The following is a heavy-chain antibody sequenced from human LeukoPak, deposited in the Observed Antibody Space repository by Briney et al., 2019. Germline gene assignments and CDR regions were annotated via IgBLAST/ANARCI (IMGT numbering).Heavy chain of an antibody. J-gene: IGHJ4*02. D-gene: IGHD2-15*01. CDR3: AKDRVSRITPSGFDY. CDR2: ISGSGNNT. CDR1: GFTFSICA. Sequence: HSGGSLRLSCAASGFTFSICAMSWVRQAPGKGLEWVSAISGSGNNTYYADSVKGRFTVSRDNSKNTLYLQMNSLRAEDTAVYYCAKDRVSRITPSGFDYWGQGTLVTVSS. V-gene: IGHV3-23*01.